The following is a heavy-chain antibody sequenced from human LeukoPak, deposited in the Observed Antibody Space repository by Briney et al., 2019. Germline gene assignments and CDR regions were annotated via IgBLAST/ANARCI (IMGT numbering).Heavy chain of an antibody. CDR1: GGSISSYY. D-gene: IGHD3-22*01. CDR3: ARASSGDSSGYSPDYYYYGMDV. J-gene: IGHJ6*02. V-gene: IGHV4-59*01. Sequence: SETLSLTCTVSGGSISSYYWSWIRQPPGKGLEWIGYIYYSGSTNYNPSLKSRVTISVDTSKNQFSLKLSSVTAADTAVYYCARASSGDSSGYSPDYYYYGMDVWGQGTTVTVSS. CDR2: IYYSGST.